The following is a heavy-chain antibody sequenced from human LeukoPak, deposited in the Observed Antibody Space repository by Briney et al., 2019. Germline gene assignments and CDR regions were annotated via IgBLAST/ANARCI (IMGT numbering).Heavy chain of an antibody. CDR2: IYSGGST. Sequence: PGGSLRLSCAASGLTISSNYMNWVRQAPGKGLEWVSVIYSGGSTYYADSVKGRFTISRDNSKNTLYLQMNNLRVEDTAVYYCAKDLYVYDSSGYYPDYWGQGTLVTVSS. J-gene: IGHJ4*02. CDR3: AKDLYVYDSSGYYPDY. CDR1: GLTISSNY. V-gene: IGHV3-53*01. D-gene: IGHD3-22*01.